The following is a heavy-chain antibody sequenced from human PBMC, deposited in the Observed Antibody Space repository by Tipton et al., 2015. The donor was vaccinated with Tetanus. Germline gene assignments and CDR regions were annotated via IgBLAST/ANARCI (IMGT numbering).Heavy chain of an antibody. J-gene: IGHJ4*02. CDR2: LDYSGNT. CDR3: AKSDRVTRTSWYFHD. V-gene: IGHV4-39*01. CDR1: GGSISGSSYY. D-gene: IGHD2-2*01. Sequence: TLSLTCSVSGGSISGSSYYWSWIRQPPGKGLEWIGSLDYSGNTYYNSSLMSRVTISVDTSKNQFSLRLNSVTAVDTAVYYCAKSDRVTRTSWYFHDWGQGTLVTVSS.